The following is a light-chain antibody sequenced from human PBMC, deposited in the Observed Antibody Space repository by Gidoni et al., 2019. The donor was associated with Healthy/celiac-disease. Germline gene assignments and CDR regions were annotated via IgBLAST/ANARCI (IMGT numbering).Light chain of an antibody. V-gene: IGKV4-1*01. Sequence: DIVMTHSPDYLAVSLGERATINCKSSQSVLYSSNNKNYLAWYQQKPRQPPKLLIYWASTRESGVPDRFSGSGSGTDFTLTISSLQAEDVSVYYCQQYYSTPGTFGQGTKVEIK. CDR3: QQYYSTPGT. CDR1: QSVLYSSNNKNY. CDR2: WAS. J-gene: IGKJ1*01.